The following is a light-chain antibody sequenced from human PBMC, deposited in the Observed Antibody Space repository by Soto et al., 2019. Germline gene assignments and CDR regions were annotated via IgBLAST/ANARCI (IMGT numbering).Light chain of an antibody. Sequence: LTQPPSVSGAPGQRVTISCTGSSSNIGAGYDVHWYQQLPGTAPKLLIYGNSNRPSGVPDRFSGSKSGTSASLAITGLQAEDEADYYCQSYDSSLSAHVFGTGTKVTVL. J-gene: IGLJ1*01. CDR1: SSNIGAGYD. V-gene: IGLV1-40*01. CDR3: QSYDSSLSAHV. CDR2: GNS.